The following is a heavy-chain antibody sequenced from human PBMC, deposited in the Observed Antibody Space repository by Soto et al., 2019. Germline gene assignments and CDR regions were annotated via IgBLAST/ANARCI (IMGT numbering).Heavy chain of an antibody. D-gene: IGHD1-7*01. CDR2: ISGSGSTM. V-gene: IGHV3-11*01. CDR1: AFSFSDYY. CDR3: PRATVYNWNYLGFYT. Sequence: SLRLSCAASAFSFSDYYMSWIRQAPGKGLEWVSYISGSGSTMYYADSVRGRFPISRDNDKNSLYLQMNSLRVEDTGVYYCPRATVYNWNYLGFYTWGQGALVTVSS. J-gene: IGHJ5*02.